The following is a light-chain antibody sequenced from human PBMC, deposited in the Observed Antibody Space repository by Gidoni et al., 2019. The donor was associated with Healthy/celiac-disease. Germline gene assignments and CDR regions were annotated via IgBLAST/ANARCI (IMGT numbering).Light chain of an antibody. Sequence: QSVLTQPPSASVPPGQRVTISCSGSSSNIGSNYVYWYQQLPGTAPKRLIYRNNQRPSGVPDRFSGSKSGTSASLAISGLRSEDEADYYCAAWDDSLSGPVFGGGTKLTVL. CDR1: SSNIGSNY. CDR2: RNN. J-gene: IGLJ3*02. CDR3: AAWDDSLSGPV. V-gene: IGLV1-47*01.